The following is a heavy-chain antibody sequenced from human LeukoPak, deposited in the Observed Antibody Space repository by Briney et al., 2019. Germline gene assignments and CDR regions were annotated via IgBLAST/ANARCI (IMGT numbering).Heavy chain of an antibody. D-gene: IGHD6-13*01. J-gene: IGHJ4*02. CDR1: GFTFSNYA. CDR3: AKKEAQPGTLGNYLDY. V-gene: IGHV3-23*01. CDR2: ICDGNHRT. Sequence: PGGSLRLSCAASGFTFSNYAMNWVRQAPGKGLEWVSAICDGNHRTYYADSVKGRFTISRDDSKNTLFLQMNSLRAEDTAVYFCAKKEAQPGTLGNYLDYWGQGILVTVSS.